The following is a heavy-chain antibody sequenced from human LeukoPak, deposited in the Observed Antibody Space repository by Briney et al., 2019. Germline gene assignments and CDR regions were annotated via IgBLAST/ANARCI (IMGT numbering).Heavy chain of an antibody. V-gene: IGHV1-18*01. Sequence: ASVKVSCKASGYTFTSYGISWVRQAPGQGLEWMGWISAYNGNTNYAQKLQGRVTMTTDTSTSTAYMELRSRRADDTAVYYCARDAGELLWFGELLWGYYYYYYGMDVWGQGTTVTVSS. D-gene: IGHD3-10*01. CDR1: GYTFTSYG. CDR3: ARDAGELLWFGELLWGYYYYYYGMDV. J-gene: IGHJ6*02. CDR2: ISAYNGNT.